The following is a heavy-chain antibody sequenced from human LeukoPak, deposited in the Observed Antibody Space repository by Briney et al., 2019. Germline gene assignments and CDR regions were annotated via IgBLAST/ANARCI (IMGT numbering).Heavy chain of an antibody. J-gene: IGHJ6*03. CDR1: GFTFSDYG. Sequence: GGSLRLSCAASGFTFSDYGMHWVRQAPGKGLEWVAVISYDGSNKYYADSVKGRFTISRDNSKNTLYLQMNSLRAEDTAVYYCAREAAMVTSYYYYYMDVWGKGTTVTVSS. CDR3: AREAAMVTSYYYYYMDV. V-gene: IGHV3-30*03. CDR2: ISYDGSNK. D-gene: IGHD5-18*01.